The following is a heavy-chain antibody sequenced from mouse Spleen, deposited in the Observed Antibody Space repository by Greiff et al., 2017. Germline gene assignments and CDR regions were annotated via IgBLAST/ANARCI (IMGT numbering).Heavy chain of an antibody. D-gene: IGHD2-1*01. CDR1: GFTFSSYA. J-gene: IGHJ3*01. V-gene: IGHV5-9-4*01. Sequence: EVKVEESGGGLVKPGGSLKLSCAASGFTFSSYAMSWVRQSPEKRLEWVAEISSGGSYTYYPDTVTGRFTISRDNAKNTLYLEMSSLRSEDTAMYYCARAYGNYESWFAYWGQGTLVTVSA. CDR3: ARAYGNYESWFAY. CDR2: ISSGGSYT.